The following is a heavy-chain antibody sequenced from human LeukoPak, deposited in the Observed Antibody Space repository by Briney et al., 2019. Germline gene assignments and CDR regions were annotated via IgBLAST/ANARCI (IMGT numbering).Heavy chain of an antibody. CDR2: IEQDGSEI. D-gene: IGHD6-19*01. Sequence: GGSLRLSCAASGFTFSFYWMSWVRQAPGKGLEWVAHIEQDGSEIYYVDSVKGRFTISRDDAKNSLYLQMNSLRAEDTAVYYCARDRVAVAGKEGYYYGMDVWGQGTTVTVSS. CDR3: ARDRVAVAGKEGYYYGMDV. CDR1: GFTFSFYW. V-gene: IGHV3-7*01. J-gene: IGHJ6*02.